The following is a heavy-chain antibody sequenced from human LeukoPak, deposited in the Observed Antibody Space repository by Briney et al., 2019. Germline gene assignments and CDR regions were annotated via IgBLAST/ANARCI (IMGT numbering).Heavy chain of an antibody. CDR2: INPNSGGT. D-gene: IGHD3-22*01. Sequence: GASVKVSCKASGYTFTGYYMHWVRQAPGQGLEWMGWINPNSGGTNYAQKFQGRVTMTRDTSISTAYMELSRLRSDDTAVYYCARIQKPITYYYDSSGYPDAFDIWGQGTMVTVSS. CDR3: ARIQKPITYYYDSSGYPDAFDI. J-gene: IGHJ3*02. CDR1: GYTFTGYY. V-gene: IGHV1-2*02.